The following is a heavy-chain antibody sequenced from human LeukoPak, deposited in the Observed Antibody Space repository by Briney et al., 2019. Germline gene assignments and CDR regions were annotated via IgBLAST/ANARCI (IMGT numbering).Heavy chain of an antibody. V-gene: IGHV3-30-3*01. CDR3: AKDPLRQVLRFLEWLLYFDY. J-gene: IGHJ4*02. CDR1: GFTFSTYP. D-gene: IGHD3-3*01. CDR2: ISYDVSDK. Sequence: GGSLRLSCAASGFTFSTYPIHWVRQAPGKGPEWVAVISYDVSDKHYADSVKGRFTISRDNSKNTLYLQMNSLRAEDTAVYYCAKDPLRQVLRFLEWLLYFDYWGQGTLVTVSS.